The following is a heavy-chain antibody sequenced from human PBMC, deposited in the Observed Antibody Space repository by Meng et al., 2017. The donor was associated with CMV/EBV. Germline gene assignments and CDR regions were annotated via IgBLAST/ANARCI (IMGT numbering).Heavy chain of an antibody. J-gene: IGHJ6*02. CDR1: GFTFSSYA. CDR2: ISYDGSNK. V-gene: IGHV3-30*04. CDR3: ARDLGITIFGVVIDYYYYGMDV. Sequence: GGSLRLSCAASGFTFSSYAMHWVRQAPGKGLEWAAVISYDGSNKYYAASVKGRFTISRDNSKNTLYLQMNSLRAEDTAVYYCARDLGITIFGVVIDYYYYGMDVWGQGTTVTVSS. D-gene: IGHD3-3*01.